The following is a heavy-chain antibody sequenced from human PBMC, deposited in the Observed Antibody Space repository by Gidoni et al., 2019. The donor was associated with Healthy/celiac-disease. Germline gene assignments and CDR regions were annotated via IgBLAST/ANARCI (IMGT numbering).Heavy chain of an antibody. Sequence: QITLQESGPRLVTPTQTHTLTCTFSGFSLSPSGVGVGWIRQPPGKALEWLALIYWADDKRSRPSLKSSLTITNDTSKYQVVLTMTSMDPVDTATYYCAQSCYCSGGSCYSQVGYYFVYWAQGTLVTVSS. J-gene: IGHJ4*02. CDR3: AQSCYCSGGSCYSQVGYYFVY. D-gene: IGHD2-15*01. CDR2: IYWADDK. CDR1: GFSLSPSGVG. V-gene: IGHV2-5*02.